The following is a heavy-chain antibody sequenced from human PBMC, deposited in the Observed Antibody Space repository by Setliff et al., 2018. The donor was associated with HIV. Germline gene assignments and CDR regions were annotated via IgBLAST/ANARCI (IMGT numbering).Heavy chain of an antibody. CDR3: AKDRDYGDRGDVFDI. D-gene: IGHD4-17*01. Sequence: GASVKVSCKASGGTFSSYAISWVRQAPGQGLEWMGGFIPIFGTANYAQKFQGRVTITADESTSTAYMELSSLRSEDTAVYYCAKDRDYGDRGDVFDIWGQGTMVTVSS. V-gene: IGHV1-69*13. CDR1: GGTFSSYA. CDR2: FIPIFGTA. J-gene: IGHJ3*02.